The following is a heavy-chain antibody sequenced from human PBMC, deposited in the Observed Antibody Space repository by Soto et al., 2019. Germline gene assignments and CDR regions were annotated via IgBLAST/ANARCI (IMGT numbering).Heavy chain of an antibody. V-gene: IGHV3-30-3*01. J-gene: IGHJ4*02. CDR2: ISNDGSNK. CDR3: ARGREWDLLPSPFDY. D-gene: IGHD1-26*01. Sequence: QVQLVESGGGVVQPGRSLRLSCAASGFSFGSYSMHWVRQTPGKGLEWVAVISNDGSNKYYADSVKGRFTISRDNSRTTLYLQMNGLRPEDTAVYYCARGREWDLLPSPFDYWGQGTLVTVSS. CDR1: GFSFGSYS.